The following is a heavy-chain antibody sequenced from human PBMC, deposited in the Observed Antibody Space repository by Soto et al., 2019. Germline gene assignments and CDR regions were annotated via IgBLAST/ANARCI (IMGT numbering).Heavy chain of an antibody. CDR3: AKDLSAVTTMFYFCYGMDV. Sequence: PGGSLRLSCAASGFTFSSYAMSWVRQAPGKGLEWVSAISGSGGSTYYADSVKGRFTISRDNSKNTLYLQMNSLRAADTAVYYCAKDLSAVTTMFYFCYGMDVWGQGTTVTVSS. J-gene: IGHJ6*02. D-gene: IGHD4-17*01. CDR1: GFTFSSYA. CDR2: ISGSGGST. V-gene: IGHV3-23*01.